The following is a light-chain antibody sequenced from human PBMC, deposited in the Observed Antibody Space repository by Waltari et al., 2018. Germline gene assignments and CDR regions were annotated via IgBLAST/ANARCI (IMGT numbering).Light chain of an antibody. V-gene: IGLV2-14*03. CDR2: DVT. J-gene: IGLJ2*01. CDR3: SSYTSSSTVV. Sequence: QSALTQPAPMTGSPGQSVTITCPRTSSDIGVYNFACWYQQHPGKAPKLMIYDVTNRPSGVSDRFSASKSGNTASLTISGLQAEDEGDYYCSSYTSSSTVVFGGGTKLTVL. CDR1: SSDIGVYNF.